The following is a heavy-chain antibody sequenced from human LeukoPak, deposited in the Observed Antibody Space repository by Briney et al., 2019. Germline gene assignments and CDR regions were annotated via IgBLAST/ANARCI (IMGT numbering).Heavy chain of an antibody. D-gene: IGHD6-13*01. CDR1: GFPFSSFA. V-gene: IGHV3-48*04. CDR3: ARGLYSWYNGTDYFDY. J-gene: IGHJ4*02. CDR2: ISSSGSTI. Sequence: QSGGSLRLSCAASGFPFSSFAMTWVRQAPGKGLEWVSYISSSGSTIYYADSVKGRFTISRDNAKNSLYLQMNSLRAEDTAVYYCARGLYSWYNGTDYFDYWGQGTLVTVSS.